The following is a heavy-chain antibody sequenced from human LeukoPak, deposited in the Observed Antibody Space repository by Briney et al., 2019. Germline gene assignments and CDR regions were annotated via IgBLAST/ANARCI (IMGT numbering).Heavy chain of an antibody. D-gene: IGHD3-10*01. Sequence: GGSLRLSCVVSGFTLKTFWMHWVRQVPGKGPVWISRINTEGEVTYADSVKGRFTISRDNSKNTLYLQMNSLRAEDTAVYYCAKDYVGAGSDYYYMDVWGKGTTVTVSS. J-gene: IGHJ6*03. V-gene: IGHV3-74*03. CDR2: INTEGEV. CDR3: AKDYVGAGSDYYYMDV. CDR1: GFTLKTFW.